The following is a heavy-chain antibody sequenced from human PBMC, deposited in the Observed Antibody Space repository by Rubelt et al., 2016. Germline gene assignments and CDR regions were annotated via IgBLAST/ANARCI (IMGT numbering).Heavy chain of an antibody. D-gene: IGHD3-9*01. CDR3: ATALPRLRYFDWLNYYYYGMDV. J-gene: IGHJ6*02. CDR2: FDPEDGET. V-gene: IGHV1-24*01. Sequence: GKGLEWMGGFDPEDGETIYAQKFQGRVTMTEETSTDTAYMEMSSLRSEDTAVYYCATALPRLRYFDWLNYYYYGMDVWGQGTTVTVSS.